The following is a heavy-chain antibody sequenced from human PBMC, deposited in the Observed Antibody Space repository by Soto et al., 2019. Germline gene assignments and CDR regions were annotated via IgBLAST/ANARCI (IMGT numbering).Heavy chain of an antibody. Sequence: QVQLVQSGAEGKKPGASEKESGKASGYTFTTYGISWFLQAPGQGLEWMGWISAYNGNTNYAQKLKGIVTITTDTSASTAYMELRSLRSDDTAVYYCAYGSGWEVNSYYWGQGTLVTVS. D-gene: IGHD6-19*01. CDR3: AYGSGWEVNSYY. CDR1: GYTFTTYG. CDR2: ISAYNGNT. V-gene: IGHV1-18*01. J-gene: IGHJ4*02.